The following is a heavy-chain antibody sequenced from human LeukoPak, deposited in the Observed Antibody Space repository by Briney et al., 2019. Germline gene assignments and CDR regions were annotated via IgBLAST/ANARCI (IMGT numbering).Heavy chain of an antibody. D-gene: IGHD6-13*01. CDR2: IYYGGST. V-gene: IGHV4-59*12. J-gene: IGHJ4*02. Sequence: SETLSLTCTVSGGSISSYYWSWIRQPPGKGLEWIGYIYYGGSTNYNPSLKSRVTMSVDTSKNQFSLKLSSVTAADTAVYYCAVSISSWYYFDYWGQGTLVTVSS. CDR3: AVSISSWYYFDY. CDR1: GGSISSYY.